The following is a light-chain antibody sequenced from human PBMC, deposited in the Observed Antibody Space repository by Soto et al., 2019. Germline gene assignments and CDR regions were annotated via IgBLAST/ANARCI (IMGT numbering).Light chain of an antibody. CDR1: SSNIGNNY. CDR3: GTWDSSLSARV. J-gene: IGLJ1*01. Sequence: QSVLTQPPSVSAAPGQKVTISCSGSSSNIGNNYVSWYQQLPGTAPKLLIYDNNKRPSGIPDRFSGSKSGTSATLGITGLQTGDEADYYCGTWDSSLSARVFGTGTKV. CDR2: DNN. V-gene: IGLV1-51*01.